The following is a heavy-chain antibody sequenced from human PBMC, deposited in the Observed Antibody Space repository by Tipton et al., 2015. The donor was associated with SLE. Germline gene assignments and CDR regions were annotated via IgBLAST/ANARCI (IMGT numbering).Heavy chain of an antibody. CDR3: ARVQLCFDY. V-gene: IGHV4-34*01. J-gene: IGHJ4*02. Sequence: TLSLTCAVYGGSFSGYYWSWIRQPPGKGLEWVGEINHSGSTNYNPPLKSRVTISVDTSKNQFSLKLSSVTAADTAVYYCARVQLCFDYWGQGTLVTVSS. CDR2: INHSGST. CDR1: GGSFSGYY. D-gene: IGHD5-18*01.